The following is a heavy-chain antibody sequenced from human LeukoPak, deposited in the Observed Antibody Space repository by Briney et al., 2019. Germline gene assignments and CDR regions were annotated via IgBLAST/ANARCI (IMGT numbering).Heavy chain of an antibody. CDR1: GSTFSSYG. J-gene: IGHJ4*02. CDR3: VRGAYSSSWLNFDY. Sequence: GGSLRLSCAASGSTFSSYGMSWVRQAPGRGLEWVALIPYDGSNKYYADSVKGRFTVSRDNSKNTLYLQMNSLRAEDTAVYYCVRGAYSSSWLNFDYWGQGTLVTVSS. CDR2: IPYDGSNK. D-gene: IGHD6-13*01. V-gene: IGHV3-30*03.